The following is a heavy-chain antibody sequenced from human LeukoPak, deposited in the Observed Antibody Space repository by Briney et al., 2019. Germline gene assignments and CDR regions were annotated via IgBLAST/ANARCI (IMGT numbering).Heavy chain of an antibody. CDR1: GFTFSDYS. J-gene: IGHJ4*02. D-gene: IGHD7-27*01. CDR2: ISSSTSYI. Sequence: KPGGSLELSCAASGFTFSDYSMNWVRQAPGKGLEWVSSISSSTSYIYYADSVKGRFTISRDNAKNSLYLQMNSLRAEDTAVYYCARDTTGDPDYWGQGTLVTVSS. V-gene: IGHV3-21*01. CDR3: ARDTTGDPDY.